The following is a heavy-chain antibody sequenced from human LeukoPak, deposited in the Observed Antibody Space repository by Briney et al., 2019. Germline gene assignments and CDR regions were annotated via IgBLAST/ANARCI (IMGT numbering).Heavy chain of an antibody. CDR3: AKMQSDYYDSSVYYGLDY. Sequence: GGSLRLSCAASGFTFSSYTMSWVRQAPGKGVEWVSAISGSGDSTYYADSVKGRFTISRDNSKNTVYLQMNSLRAEDTAVYYCAKMQSDYYDSSVYYGLDYWGQGTLVTVSS. CDR2: ISGSGDST. J-gene: IGHJ4*02. V-gene: IGHV3-23*01. CDR1: GFTFSSYT. D-gene: IGHD3-22*01.